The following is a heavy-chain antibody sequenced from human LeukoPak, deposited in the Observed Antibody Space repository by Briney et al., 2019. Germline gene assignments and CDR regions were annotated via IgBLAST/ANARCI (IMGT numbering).Heavy chain of an antibody. CDR3: ARGIEFSYYYYYGMDV. V-gene: IGHV1-69*13. CDR1: GGTFSIYA. J-gene: IGHJ6*02. Sequence: ASVTVSCKASGGTFSIYAISWVRQAPGQGREWMGGIIPIFGPANYAQKFQGRVTITADESTSTAYMELSSLRSEDTAVYYCARGIEFSYYYYYGMDVWGQGTTVTVSS. D-gene: IGHD3-10*01. CDR2: IIPIFGPA.